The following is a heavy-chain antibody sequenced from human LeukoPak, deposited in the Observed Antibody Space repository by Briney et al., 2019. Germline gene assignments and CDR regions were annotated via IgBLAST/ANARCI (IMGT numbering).Heavy chain of an antibody. CDR2: IFLSGST. CDR1: GGSISSGSYY. CDR3: ARENYYDTSD. Sequence: SQTLSLTCSVSGGSISSGSYYWSWIRQPAGKGLEWIGRIFLSGSTNYNPSLKSRVTTSIATSKNQFSLSLRSVTAADTAVYYCARENYYDTSDWGQGTLVTVSS. D-gene: IGHD3-22*01. J-gene: IGHJ4*02. V-gene: IGHV4-61*02.